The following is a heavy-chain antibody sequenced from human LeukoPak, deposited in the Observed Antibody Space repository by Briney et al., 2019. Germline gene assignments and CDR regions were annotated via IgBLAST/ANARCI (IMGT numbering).Heavy chain of an antibody. J-gene: IGHJ4*02. CDR2: INHSGGT. CDR1: GGSFSGYD. CDR3: ARGVPGY. V-gene: IGHV4-34*01. D-gene: IGHD6-6*01. Sequence: PSETLSLTCAVYGGSFSGYDWGWIRQPPGKGLEWIGEINHSGGTNYNPSLKSRVTISLDTSKNQFSLKLSSVTAADTAFYYCARGVPGYWGQGTLVTASS.